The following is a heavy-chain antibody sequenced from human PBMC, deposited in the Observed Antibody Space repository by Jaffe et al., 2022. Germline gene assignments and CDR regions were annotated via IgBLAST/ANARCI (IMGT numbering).Heavy chain of an antibody. CDR3: ARGPSEGCSGGSCYSQVPFDY. J-gene: IGHJ4*02. D-gene: IGHD2-15*01. CDR1: GGSFSGYY. CDR2: INHSGST. Sequence: QVQLQQWGAGLLKPSETLSLTCAVYGGSFSGYYWSWIRQPPGKGLEWIGEINHSGSTNYNPSLKSRVTISVDTSKNQFSLKLSSVTAADTAVYYCARGPSEGCSGGSCYSQVPFDYWGQGTLVTVSS. V-gene: IGHV4-34*01.